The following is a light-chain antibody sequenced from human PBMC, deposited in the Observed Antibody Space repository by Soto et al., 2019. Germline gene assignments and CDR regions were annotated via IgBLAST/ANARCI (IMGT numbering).Light chain of an antibody. CDR1: TSNIGNNA. CDR2: YND. Sequence: QSVLTQPPSLSEAPRQRVTISCSGGTSNIGNNAAKWYQQLPGQAPKLIIYYNDLLASGVSNRFSGSKSGTSASLAISGLQPEDEADYYCAAWDDSLSGVIFGGGTKLTVL. V-gene: IGLV1-36*01. CDR3: AAWDDSLSGVI. J-gene: IGLJ2*01.